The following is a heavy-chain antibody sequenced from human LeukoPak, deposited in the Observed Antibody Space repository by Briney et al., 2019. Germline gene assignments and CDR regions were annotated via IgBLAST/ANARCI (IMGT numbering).Heavy chain of an antibody. Sequence: GGSLRLSCAASGFTFSSNWMSWVRQAPGKGLEWVANIKEDGSEKYYVDSVKGRFTISRDNAKNSLYLQMNSLRAEDTAVYYCARAVGDYAESRYFDLWGRGTLVTVSS. CDR3: ARAVGDYAESRYFDL. V-gene: IGHV3-7*01. CDR2: IKEDGSEK. CDR1: GFTFSSNW. D-gene: IGHD4-17*01. J-gene: IGHJ2*01.